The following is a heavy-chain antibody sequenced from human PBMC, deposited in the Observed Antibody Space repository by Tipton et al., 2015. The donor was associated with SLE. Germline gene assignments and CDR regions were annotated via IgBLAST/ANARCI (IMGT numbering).Heavy chain of an antibody. CDR1: GASIYSGSYF. D-gene: IGHD2-2*02. Sequence: LRLSCTVSGASIYSGSYFWSWIRQPAGKGLEWIGRIHSTGSTNYNPSLKSRVTISVDTSKNQFSLKLSSVTAADTAVYYCARDGCSSTSCYSDGNWFDPWRQGTLVTVSS. CDR2: IHSTGST. J-gene: IGHJ5*02. V-gene: IGHV4-61*02. CDR3: ARDGCSSTSCYSDGNWFDP.